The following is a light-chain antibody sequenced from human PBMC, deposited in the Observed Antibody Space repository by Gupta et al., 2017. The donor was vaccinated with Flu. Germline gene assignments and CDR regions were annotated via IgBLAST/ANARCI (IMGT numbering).Light chain of an antibody. CDR1: QSVSSNL. V-gene: IGKV3-20*01. J-gene: IGKJ2*01. CDR2: GAS. Sequence: EMVLTHPPGTLSLSPGERATFSCRASQSVSSNLLAWYQQKSGQAPRLLIYGASSRATGIPARFSGSGSGTDFTLTLSRLEPEDFAVYYCQQYVSSPFTFGQGTRLEI. CDR3: QQYVSSPFT.